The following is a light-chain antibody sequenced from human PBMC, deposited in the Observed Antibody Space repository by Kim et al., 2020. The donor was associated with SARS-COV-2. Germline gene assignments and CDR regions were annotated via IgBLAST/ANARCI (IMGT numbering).Light chain of an antibody. CDR1: QDISNN. J-gene: IGKJ4*01. CDR2: DAS. V-gene: IGKV1-33*01. CDR3: QQFDNLSLT. Sequence: ASVGDRVTITCQASQDISNNLNWYQQKPGKAPKVLIYDASNLATGVPSRFSGSGSGTEFAFTITSLQPEDIATYYCQQFDNLSLTFGGGTKVDI.